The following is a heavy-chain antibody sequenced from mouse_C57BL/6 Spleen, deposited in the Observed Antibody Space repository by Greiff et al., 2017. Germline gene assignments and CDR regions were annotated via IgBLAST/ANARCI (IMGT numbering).Heavy chain of an antibody. V-gene: IGHV1-42*01. CDR1: GYSFTGYY. CDR2: INPSTGGT. Sequence: EVKLVESGPELVKPGASVKISCKASGYSFTGYYMNWVKQSPEKSLEWIGEINPSTGGTTYNQKFKAKATLTVDKSSSTAYMQLKSLTSEDSAVYYCARWDSSGYVAYWGQGTLVTVSA. CDR3: ARWDSSGYVAY. J-gene: IGHJ3*01. D-gene: IGHD3-2*02.